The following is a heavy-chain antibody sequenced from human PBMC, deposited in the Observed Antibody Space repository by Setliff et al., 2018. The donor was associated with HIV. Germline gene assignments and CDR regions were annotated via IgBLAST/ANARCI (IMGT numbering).Heavy chain of an antibody. V-gene: IGHV3-23*01. D-gene: IGHD3-22*01. J-gene: IGHJ3*01. CDR2: MSGSGST. Sequence: PGGSLRLSCEASGFTFGNYAMSWVRQAPGKGLEWVAAMSGSGSTYYADSVKGRFTISRDNSKNTLYLQMSSLRADDTAVYYCAKASRGEYYDNSGFDLWGQETTVTVSS. CDR1: GFTFGNYA. CDR3: AKASRGEYYDNSGFDL.